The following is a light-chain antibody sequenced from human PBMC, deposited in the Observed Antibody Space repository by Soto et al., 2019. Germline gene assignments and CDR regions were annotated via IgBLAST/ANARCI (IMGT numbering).Light chain of an antibody. J-gene: IGKJ1*01. CDR3: EQYNSYRVG. Sequence: DIQMTQSPSTLSAAVGDRVTITCRASHSISSWLAWYQQKPGKAPKLLIYKASSLESVVPSRFSGSGSMTAFTLTISSLQPDDYATEYCEQYNSYRVGFGQWTKLEIK. V-gene: IGKV1-5*03. CDR1: HSISSW. CDR2: KAS.